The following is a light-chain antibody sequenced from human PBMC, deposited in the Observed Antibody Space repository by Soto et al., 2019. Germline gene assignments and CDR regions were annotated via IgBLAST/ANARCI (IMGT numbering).Light chain of an antibody. CDR3: QHYQVGQPIA. CDR2: GAP. CDR1: QILSSSC. V-gene: IGKV3-20*01. Sequence: QSPATLSVSPGQRATLSCRAIQILSSSCLAWYQQKPGQDPSLLRSGAPSRATGIPDRFSGSGSETDFTLTISRLEPEDFALYYCQHYQVGQPIAFGRGTRLEIK. J-gene: IGKJ5*01.